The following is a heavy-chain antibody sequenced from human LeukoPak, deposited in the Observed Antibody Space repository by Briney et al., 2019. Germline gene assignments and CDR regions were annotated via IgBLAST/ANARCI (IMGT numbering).Heavy chain of an antibody. D-gene: IGHD6-19*01. Sequence: SETLSLTCSVSRASITDNYWSWIRQPPGKGLELLGYVYYSGGGTNYNPSLRSRVTISVDTSKNHFSLKLGSVTAADTAVYYCARGNSSGWYGGFDYWGQGILVTVSS. CDR2: VYYSGGGT. J-gene: IGHJ4*02. V-gene: IGHV4-59*01. CDR1: RASITDNY. CDR3: ARGNSSGWYGGFDY.